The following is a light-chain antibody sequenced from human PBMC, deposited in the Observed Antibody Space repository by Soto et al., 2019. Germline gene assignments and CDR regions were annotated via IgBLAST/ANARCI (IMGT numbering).Light chain of an antibody. V-gene: IGLV7-43*01. CDR2: STN. CDR3: LIYYGDIGV. Sequence: QAVVTQDPSLTVSPGGTITLTCASSTGAVTRDSYPNWYQQKPGQAPRALIYSTNKKHSWSPARFSGSLLGGKAALTLSGVQPEDEAEYYCLIYYGDIGVFGEGTKLTVL. CDR1: TGAVTRDSY. J-gene: IGLJ2*01.